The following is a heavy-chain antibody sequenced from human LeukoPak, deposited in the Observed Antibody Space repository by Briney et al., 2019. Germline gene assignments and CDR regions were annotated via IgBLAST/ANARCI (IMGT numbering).Heavy chain of an antibody. CDR1: GYTFTGYY. J-gene: IGHJ6*03. Sequence: ASVKVSCKASGYTFTGYYMHWVRQAPGQGLEWMGWINPNSGGTNYAQKFQGRVTMTRDTSISTAYMELSRLRSDDTAVYYCARVTEGGSGSYPYYYYYMDVWGKGTTVTISS. V-gene: IGHV1-2*02. CDR3: ARVTEGGSGSYPYYYYYMDV. CDR2: INPNSGGT. D-gene: IGHD3-10*01.